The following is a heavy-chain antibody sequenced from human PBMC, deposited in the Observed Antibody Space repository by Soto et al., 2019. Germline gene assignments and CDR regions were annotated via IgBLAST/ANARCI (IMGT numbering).Heavy chain of an antibody. Sequence: GSLRLSCAASGFTFSSYWMHWVRQAPGKGLVWVSRINSDGSSTSYADSVKGRFTISRDNAKNTLYLQMNSLRAEDTAVYYCARDPTLGYCSGGSCSIFDYWGQGTLVTVSS. D-gene: IGHD2-15*01. CDR2: INSDGSST. CDR3: ARDPTLGYCSGGSCSIFDY. V-gene: IGHV3-74*01. CDR1: GFTFSSYW. J-gene: IGHJ4*02.